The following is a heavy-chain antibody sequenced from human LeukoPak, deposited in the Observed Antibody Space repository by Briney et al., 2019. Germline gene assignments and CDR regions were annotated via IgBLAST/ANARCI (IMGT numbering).Heavy chain of an antibody. D-gene: IGHD2-15*01. J-gene: IGHJ5*02. Sequence: PGGSLRLSCAASGFTFSSYGMHWVRQAPGKGLEWVSAISGSGGSTYYADSVKGRFTISRDNSKSTLLLQMNSLRAEDTAVYFCATDPSTGYDWFDPWGQGTLVTVSS. CDR2: ISGSGGST. CDR1: GFTFSSYG. CDR3: ATDPSTGYDWFDP. V-gene: IGHV3-23*01.